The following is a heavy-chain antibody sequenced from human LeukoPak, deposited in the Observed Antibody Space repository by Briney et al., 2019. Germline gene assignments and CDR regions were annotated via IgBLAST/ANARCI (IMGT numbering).Heavy chain of an antibody. J-gene: IGHJ4*02. D-gene: IGHD5-24*01. CDR3: ARQESMAFAN. CDR1: GFTFNNYA. V-gene: IGHV3-23*01. CDR2: ITGSGGDT. Sequence: QSGGSLRLSCAASGFTFNNYAMNWVRQAPGKGPEWLSTITGSGGDTCSADSVKGRLTVSRDNSKNTLYLQLNSLRAEDTAVYYCARQESMAFANWGQGTLVTVSS.